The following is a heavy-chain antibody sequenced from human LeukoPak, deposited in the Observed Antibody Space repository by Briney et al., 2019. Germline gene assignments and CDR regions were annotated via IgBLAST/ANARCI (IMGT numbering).Heavy chain of an antibody. CDR3: ATLRGDYYFDY. J-gene: IGHJ4*02. V-gene: IGHV1-24*01. Sequence: ASVKVSCKASGGTFSSYAISWVRQAPGQGLEWMGGFDPEDGETIYAQKFQGRVTMTEDTSTDTAYMELSSLRSEDTAVYYCATLRGDYYFDYWGQGTLVTVSS. CDR2: FDPEDGET. D-gene: IGHD2-21*02. CDR1: GGTFSSYA.